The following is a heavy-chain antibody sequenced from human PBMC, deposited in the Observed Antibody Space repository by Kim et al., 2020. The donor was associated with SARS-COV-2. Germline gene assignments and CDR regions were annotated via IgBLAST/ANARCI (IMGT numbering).Heavy chain of an antibody. CDR1: GFTFSSYE. CDR2: ISSSGSTI. CDR3: ASEEPIFGVVIKLYGMDV. Sequence: GGSLRLSCAASGFTFSSYEMNWVRQAPGKGLERVSYISSSGSTIYYADSVKGRFTISRDNAKNSLYLQMNSLRAEDTAVYYCASEEPIFGVVIKLYGMDVWGQGSTVTVSS. V-gene: IGHV3-48*03. J-gene: IGHJ6*02. D-gene: IGHD3-3*01.